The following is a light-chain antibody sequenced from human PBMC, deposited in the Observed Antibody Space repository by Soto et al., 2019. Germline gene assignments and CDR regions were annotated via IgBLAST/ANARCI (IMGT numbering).Light chain of an antibody. CDR1: SSDVGGYKY. CDR2: EVN. CDR3: RSSAGINNLGA. Sequence: QSALTQPPSASGSPGQSVTISCTGTSSDVGGYKYVSWYQHHPGTAPKLMIFEVNKRPSGVPDRFSGSKSGNTASLTVSGLQAEDEADYYCRSSAGINNLGAFGSGTTLTVL. J-gene: IGLJ1*01. V-gene: IGLV2-8*01.